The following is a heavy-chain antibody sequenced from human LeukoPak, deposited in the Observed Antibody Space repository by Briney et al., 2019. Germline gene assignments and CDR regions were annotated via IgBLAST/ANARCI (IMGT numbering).Heavy chain of an antibody. D-gene: IGHD3-22*01. CDR1: GYTFTGYY. CDR3: ARDETYYYDSSGYHY. J-gene: IGHJ4*02. Sequence: ASVKVSCKASGYTFTGYYMHWVRQAPGQGLEWMGWINPNSGGTNYAQKFQGRVTMTRDTPISTAYMELSRLRSDDTAVYYCARDETYYYDSSGYHYWGQGTLVTVSS. V-gene: IGHV1-2*02. CDR2: INPNSGGT.